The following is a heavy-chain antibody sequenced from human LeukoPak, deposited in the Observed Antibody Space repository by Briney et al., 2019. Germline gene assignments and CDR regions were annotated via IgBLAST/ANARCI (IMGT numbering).Heavy chain of an antibody. CDR3: ARWDRYYDSGGRGTDY. V-gene: IGHV3-23*01. CDR2: ITTSAGST. CDR1: GFTFSDYA. D-gene: IGHD3-22*01. Sequence: PGGSLRLSCAASGFTFSDYAMSWVHQAPGKGLEWVSSITTSAGSTYYADSVKGRFTISRDNSKNTLYLQMNSLRAEDTAVYYCARWDRYYDSGGRGTDYWGQGTLVTVSS. J-gene: IGHJ4*02.